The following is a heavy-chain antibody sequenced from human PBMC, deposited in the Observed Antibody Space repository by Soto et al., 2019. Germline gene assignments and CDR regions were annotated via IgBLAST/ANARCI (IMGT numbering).Heavy chain of an antibody. V-gene: IGHV6-1*01. CDR2: TYYRSKWYS. CDR3: ARALPNYPRVAGVGNNGFDI. Sequence: SQTRSLTCAIAGDSGSSNMAAWEWIKQSPSRGLEWLGRTYYRSKWYSDYAVSVKSRITINPDTSKNQFSLQLKYVTPEDTAMYYCARALPNYPRVAGVGNNGFDIWGRGTMVTVSS. J-gene: IGHJ3*02. D-gene: IGHD6-13*01. CDR1: GDSGSSNMAA.